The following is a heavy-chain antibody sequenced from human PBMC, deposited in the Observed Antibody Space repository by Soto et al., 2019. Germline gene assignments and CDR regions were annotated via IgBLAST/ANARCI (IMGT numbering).Heavy chain of an antibody. V-gene: IGHV4-34*01. Sequence: SETLSLTCAVYGGSFSGYYWSWIRQPPGKGLEWIGEINHSGSTNYNPSLKSRVTISVDTSKNQFSLKLSSVTAADTAVYYCARVQTGGAFDIWGQGTMVTVSS. CDR2: INHSGST. J-gene: IGHJ3*02. CDR3: ARVQTGGAFDI. CDR1: GGSFSGYY.